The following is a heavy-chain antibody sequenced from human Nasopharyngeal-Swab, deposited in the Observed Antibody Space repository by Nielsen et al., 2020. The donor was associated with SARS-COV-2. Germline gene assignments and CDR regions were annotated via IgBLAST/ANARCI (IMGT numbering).Heavy chain of an antibody. V-gene: IGHV3-74*01. CDR1: GFTFSSSW. J-gene: IGHJ4*02. D-gene: IGHD4-23*01. CDR3: ATVGVGY. Sequence: GESLKISCAASGFTFSSSWMQWVRQAPGKGLAWVSRINRDGSTITYADSVKGRFTIPRDNAKNTLYLQMNSLRAEDTAVYYCATVGVGYWGQGTLVTVSS. CDR2: INRDGSTI.